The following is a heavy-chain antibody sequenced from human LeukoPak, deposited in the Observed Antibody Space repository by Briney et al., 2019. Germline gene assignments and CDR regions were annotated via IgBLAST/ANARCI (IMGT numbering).Heavy chain of an antibody. CDR1: GFTFSNYW. J-gene: IGHJ6*03. Sequence: GGSLRLSCAASGFTFSNYWMTWVRQAPGKGLEWVANIKQDGTEKYYVDSVKGRFTISRDNAKSSLYLQMNSLRAGDTAVYYCARGPSGPYYYYYMDVWGKGTTVTVSS. CDR3: ARGPSGPYYYYYMDV. CDR2: IKQDGTEK. V-gene: IGHV3-7*01. D-gene: IGHD3-3*01.